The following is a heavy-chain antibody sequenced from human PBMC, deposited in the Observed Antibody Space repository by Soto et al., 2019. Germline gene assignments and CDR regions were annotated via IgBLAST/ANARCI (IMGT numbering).Heavy chain of an antibody. V-gene: IGHV3-33*01. Sequence: GGSLRLSCAASGFTFSSYGMHWVRQAPGKGLEWVAVIWYDGSNKYYADSVKGRFTISRDNSKNTLYLQMNSLRAEDTAVYYCARDDTPTYFDWSLPFDYWGQGTLVTVSS. D-gene: IGHD3-9*01. CDR2: IWYDGSNK. J-gene: IGHJ4*02. CDR1: GFTFSSYG. CDR3: ARDDTPTYFDWSLPFDY.